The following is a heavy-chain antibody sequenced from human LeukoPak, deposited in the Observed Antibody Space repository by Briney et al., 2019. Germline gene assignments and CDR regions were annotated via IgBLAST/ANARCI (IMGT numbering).Heavy chain of an antibody. CDR1: GGSISSGDYY. Sequence: PSQTLSLTCTVSGGSISSGDYYWSWIRQPPGKGLEWIGCIYYSGSTYYNPSLKSRVTISVDTSKNQFSLKLSSVTAADTAVYYCARGDDYSNYSSFGGFDYWGQGTLVTVSS. D-gene: IGHD4-11*01. CDR2: IYYSGST. CDR3: ARGDDYSNYSSFGGFDY. V-gene: IGHV4-30-4*08. J-gene: IGHJ4*02.